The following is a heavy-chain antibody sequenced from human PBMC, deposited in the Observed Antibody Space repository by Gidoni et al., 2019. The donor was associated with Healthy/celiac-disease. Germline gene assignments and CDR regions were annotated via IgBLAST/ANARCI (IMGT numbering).Heavy chain of an antibody. CDR2: IYYSGST. CDR3: ASVGDSSGYYYGYFQH. V-gene: IGHV4-59*01. D-gene: IGHD3-22*01. J-gene: IGHJ1*01. Sequence: QVQLQESGPGLVKPSETLSLTCTVSGGSISSYYWRWIRQPPGKGLEWIGYIYYSGSTNYNPSLKSRVTISVDTSKNQFSLKLSSVTAADTAVYYCASVGDSSGYYYGYFQHWGQGTLVTVSS. CDR1: GGSISSYY.